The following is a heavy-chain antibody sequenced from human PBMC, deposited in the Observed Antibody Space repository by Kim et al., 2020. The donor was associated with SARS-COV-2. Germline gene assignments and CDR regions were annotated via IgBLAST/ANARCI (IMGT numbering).Heavy chain of an antibody. D-gene: IGHD3-10*01. J-gene: IGHJ6*02. V-gene: IGHV1-18*01. CDR3: ARGSGGYGSGSYYKDYYGMDV. CDR1: GYTFTSYG. CDR2: ISAYNGNT. Sequence: ASVKVSCKASGYTFTSYGISWVRQAPGQGLEWMGWISAYNGNTNYAQKLQGRVTMTTDTSTSTAYMELRSLRSDDTAVYYCARGSGGYGSGSYYKDYYGMDVGGQGTTVTVSS.